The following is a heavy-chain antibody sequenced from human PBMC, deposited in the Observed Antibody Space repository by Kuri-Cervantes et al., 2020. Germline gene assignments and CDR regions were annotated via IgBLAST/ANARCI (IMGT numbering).Heavy chain of an antibody. CDR3: ARMIAYGSGSRFREDV. Sequence: ASVKVSCRASGYTFTSYGISWVRQAPGQGLEWMGWISAYNGNTNYAQKLQGRVTMTTDTSTSTAYMELRSLRSDDTAVYYCARMIAYGSGSRFREDVWGQGTTVTVS. CDR1: GYTFTSYG. V-gene: IGHV1-18*01. J-gene: IGHJ6*02. D-gene: IGHD3-10*01. CDR2: ISAYNGNT.